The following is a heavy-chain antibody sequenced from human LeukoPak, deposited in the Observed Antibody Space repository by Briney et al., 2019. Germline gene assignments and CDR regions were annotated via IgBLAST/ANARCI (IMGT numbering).Heavy chain of an antibody. CDR2: ISAYNGNT. J-gene: IGHJ4*02. CDR3: AREVGCSGGSCYAMVLDY. CDR1: GYTFTSYG. V-gene: IGHV1-18*01. Sequence: ASVKVSCKASGYTFTSYGISWVRQAPGQGLEWMGWISAYNGNTNYAQKLQGRVTMTTDTSTSTAYMELRSLRSDDTAVYYCAREVGCSGGSCYAMVLDYWGQGTLVTVSS. D-gene: IGHD2-15*01.